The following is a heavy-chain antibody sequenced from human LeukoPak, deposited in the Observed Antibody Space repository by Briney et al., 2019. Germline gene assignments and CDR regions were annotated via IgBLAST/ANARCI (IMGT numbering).Heavy chain of an antibody. CDR3: ARLILELGGYAVDY. CDR1: GYTFTGYY. CDR2: INPNSGGT. D-gene: IGHD3-3*01. Sequence: ASVKVSCKASGYTFTGYYMHWVRQAPGQGLEWMGWINPNSGGTNYAQKFQGRVTMTRDTSISTAYMALSRLRSDDTAVYYCARLILELGGYAVDYWGQGTLVTVSS. V-gene: IGHV1-2*02. J-gene: IGHJ4*02.